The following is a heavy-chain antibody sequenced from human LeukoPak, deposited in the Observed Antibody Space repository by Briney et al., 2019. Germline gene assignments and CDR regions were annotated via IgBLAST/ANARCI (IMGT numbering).Heavy chain of an antibody. V-gene: IGHV3-74*01. CDR3: ARGGYYDSSGYSIRFSY. J-gene: IGHJ4*02. Sequence: QPGGSLRLSCEASEFTFSSYWMHWVRQAPGKGLVWVSRINSDGRTTIYADSVKGRFTISRDNAKNTLYLQMNSLRAEDTAVYYCARGGYYDSSGYSIRFSYWGQGTLVTVSS. CDR1: EFTFSSYW. D-gene: IGHD3-22*01. CDR2: INSDGRTT.